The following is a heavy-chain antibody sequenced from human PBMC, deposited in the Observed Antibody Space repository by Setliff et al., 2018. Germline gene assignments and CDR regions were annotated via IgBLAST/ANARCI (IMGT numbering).Heavy chain of an antibody. Sequence: SETLSLACTVSGGSISSSSHYWGWIRQPPGKGLEWIGSIYYTGSTYYNPSLKSRVTMSVDTSKRQFSLKLGSATAADTAVYYCARDMGQPYYFESWGLGTLVTVSS. CDR2: IYYTGST. CDR3: ARDMGQPYYFES. V-gene: IGHV4-39*07. D-gene: IGHD1-1*01. J-gene: IGHJ4*02. CDR1: GGSISSSSHY.